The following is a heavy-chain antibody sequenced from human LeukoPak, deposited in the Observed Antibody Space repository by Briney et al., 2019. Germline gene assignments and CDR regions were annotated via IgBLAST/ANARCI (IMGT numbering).Heavy chain of an antibody. V-gene: IGHV1-46*01. J-gene: IGHJ6*02. CDR1: GYTFTSYY. CDR3: ARDRVGTAMVTGYGMDV. CDR2: INPSGGST. Sequence: GASVKVSCKASGYTFTSYYMHWVRQAPGQGLEWMGMINPSGGSTSYAQKFQGRVTMTRDTSTSTVYMELSSLRSEDTAVYYCARDRVGTAMVTGYGMDVWGQGTTVTVSS. D-gene: IGHD5-18*01.